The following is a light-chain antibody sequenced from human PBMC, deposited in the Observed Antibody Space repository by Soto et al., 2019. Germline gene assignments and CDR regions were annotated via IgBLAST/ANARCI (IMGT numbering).Light chain of an antibody. J-gene: IGKJ1*01. V-gene: IGKV3-20*01. CDR3: QQYGSSRWT. Sequence: ILMTHSPATLSVSPVEIATLSFRASQSVSSYLAWFQQTPGQAPRLLIFSASNRATGIPDRFSGSGSGTDFTLTISRLEPEDFAVYYCQQYGSSRWTFGQGTKVDIK. CDR1: QSVSSY. CDR2: SAS.